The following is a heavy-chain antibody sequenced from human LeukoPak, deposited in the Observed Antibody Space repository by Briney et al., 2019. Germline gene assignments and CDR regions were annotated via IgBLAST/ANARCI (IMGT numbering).Heavy chain of an antibody. J-gene: IGHJ5*02. D-gene: IGHD3-9*01. Sequence: ASVKVSCKASGYTFTSYGISWVRQAPGQGLEWMGWISAYNGNTNYAQKLQGRVTMTTDTSTSTAYMELRSLRSDDTAVYYCARINPLRYFDWSKRETPNWFDPWGQGTLVTVPS. V-gene: IGHV1-18*01. CDR3: ARINPLRYFDWSKRETPNWFDP. CDR1: GYTFTSYG. CDR2: ISAYNGNT.